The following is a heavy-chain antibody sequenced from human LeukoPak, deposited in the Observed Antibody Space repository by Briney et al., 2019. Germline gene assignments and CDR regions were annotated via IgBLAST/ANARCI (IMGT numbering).Heavy chain of an antibody. CDR3: ASLKRFGEFTDAFDI. Sequence: PGGSLRLSCAASGFTFSSYSMNWVRQAPGKGLEWVSSISSSSSYIYYADSVKGRFTISRDNAKNSLYLQMNSLRAEGTAVYYCASLKRFGEFTDAFDIWGQGTMVTVSS. V-gene: IGHV3-21*01. D-gene: IGHD3-10*01. J-gene: IGHJ3*02. CDR2: ISSSSSYI. CDR1: GFTFSSYS.